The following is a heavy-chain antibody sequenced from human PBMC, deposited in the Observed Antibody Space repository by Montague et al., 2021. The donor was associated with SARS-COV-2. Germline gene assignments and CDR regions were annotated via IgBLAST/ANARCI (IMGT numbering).Heavy chain of an antibody. D-gene: IGHD4-11*01. J-gene: IGHJ4*02. CDR3: ARDLEDDYSGLDY. V-gene: IGHV4-59*02. CDR2: IYFTGKT. Sequence: SETLSLTCTVSGDSVDNYWWSWIRQPPGKGLEWIGYIYFTGKTDYNPSLKSRVTISIDTSKNEISLTLNSVTAADTAVYYCARDLEDDYSGLDYWGQGTLVTVSS. CDR1: GDSVDNYW.